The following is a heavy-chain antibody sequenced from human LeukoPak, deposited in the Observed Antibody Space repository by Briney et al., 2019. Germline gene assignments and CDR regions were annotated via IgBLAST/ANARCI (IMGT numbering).Heavy chain of an antibody. CDR2: IYSGGST. V-gene: IGHV3-66*01. CDR1: GFTVSSNY. CDR3: ARPIAAAAPPAQH. D-gene: IGHD6-13*01. J-gene: IGHJ1*01. Sequence: GGSLRLSCAASGFTVSSNYMSWVRQAPGKGLEWVSVIYSGGSTYYADSVKGRFTISRDNSKNTLYLQMNSLRAEDTAVYYCARPIAAAAPPAQHWGQGTLVTVSS.